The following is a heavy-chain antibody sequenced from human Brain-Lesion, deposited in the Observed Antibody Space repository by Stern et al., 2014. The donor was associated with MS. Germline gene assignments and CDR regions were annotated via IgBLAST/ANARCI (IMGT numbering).Heavy chain of an antibody. J-gene: IGHJ6*02. CDR2: IYHNGDT. CDR1: GDSIKNINY. V-gene: IGHV4-4*02. CDR3: ARGPHDYGYGMDV. D-gene: IGHD4-17*01. Sequence: VQLVESGPGLVKPSGTLSLTCGVSGDSIKNINYWSWVRQPPGKGLEWIGEIYHNGDTNYNPSLKSRVTLSVDKSKNQFSLKLSSVTAADTAVYYCARGPHDYGYGMDVWGQGTTVTVSS.